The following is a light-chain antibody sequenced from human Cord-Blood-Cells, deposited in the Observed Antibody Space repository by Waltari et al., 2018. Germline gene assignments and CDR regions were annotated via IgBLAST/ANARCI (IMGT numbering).Light chain of an antibody. CDR3: HSYDSRLIGWV. CDR1: SSHIRAGYD. CDR2: VNS. Sequence: QTVLTPPPSVSGAPGHRVTISCTAGSSHIRAGYDVHSYQQLPGTAPKLLRYVNSNRPSGCPHRFSGSKSGTSASLAITGLEAEDEAYYYCHSYDSRLIGWVFGGGTKLTVI. V-gene: IGLV1-40*01. J-gene: IGLJ3*02.